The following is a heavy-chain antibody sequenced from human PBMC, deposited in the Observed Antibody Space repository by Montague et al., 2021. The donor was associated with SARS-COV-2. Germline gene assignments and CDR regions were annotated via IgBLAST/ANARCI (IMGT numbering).Heavy chain of an antibody. CDR3: TRDSRTDFDWLFPDSGSYYYYMDV. Sequence: SETLSPTCTVSGGSISSYYWSWIRQPPGKGLEWIGYIYYSGSTNXNPSLKSRVTISVDTSKNQFSLKLSSVTAADTAVYYCTRDSRTDFDWLFPDSGSYYYYMDVWGKGTTVTVSS. CDR2: IYYSGST. J-gene: IGHJ6*03. D-gene: IGHD3-9*01. CDR1: GGSISSYY. V-gene: IGHV4-59*01.